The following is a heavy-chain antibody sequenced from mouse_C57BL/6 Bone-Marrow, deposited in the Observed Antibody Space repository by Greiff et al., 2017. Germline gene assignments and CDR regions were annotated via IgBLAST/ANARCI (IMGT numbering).Heavy chain of an antibody. V-gene: IGHV1-61*01. CDR2: IYPSDSET. CDR3: ARDYYCSSGY. Sequence: QVQLQQPGAELVRPGSSVKLSCKASGYTFTSYWMDWVKQRPGQGLEWIGNIYPSDSETHYNQKFKDKATLTVDKSSSTAYMQLSSLTSEDSAVYYCARDYYCSSGYWGQGTTLTVSS. D-gene: IGHD1-1*01. J-gene: IGHJ2*01. CDR1: GYTFTSYW.